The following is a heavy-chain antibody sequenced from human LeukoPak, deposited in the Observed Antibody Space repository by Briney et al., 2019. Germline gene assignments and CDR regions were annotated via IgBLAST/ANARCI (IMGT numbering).Heavy chain of an antibody. D-gene: IGHD4-23*01. J-gene: IGHJ6*02. CDR2: INGDGSWT. CDR1: GNYW. CDR3: AREGRLRVTPPYYGMDV. Sequence: GGSLRLSCAASGNYWMHWVRQAPGKGLVWVSHINGDGSWTTYADSVKGRFTISRDNAKNSLYLQMNSLRDEDTAVYYCAREGRLRVTPPYYGMDVWGQGTTVTVSS. V-gene: IGHV3-74*01.